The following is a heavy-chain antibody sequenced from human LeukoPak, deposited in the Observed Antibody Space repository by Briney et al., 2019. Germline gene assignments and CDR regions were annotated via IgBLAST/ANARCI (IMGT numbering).Heavy chain of an antibody. CDR3: ARDRLGYCSGGSCPWDY. D-gene: IGHD2-15*01. J-gene: IGHJ4*02. CDR1: GYTFTSYA. V-gene: IGHV7-4-1*02. CDR2: INTNTGNP. Sequence: GASVKVSCKASGYTFTSYAMNWVRQAPGQGLEWMGWINTNTGNPTYAQGFTGRFVFSLDTSVSTAYLQISSLKAEDTAVYYCARDRLGYCSGGSCPWDYWGQGILVTVSS.